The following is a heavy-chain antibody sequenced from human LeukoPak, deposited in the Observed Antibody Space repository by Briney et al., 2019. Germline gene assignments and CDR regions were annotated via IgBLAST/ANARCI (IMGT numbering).Heavy chain of an antibody. CDR3: ARDLEGLLVPAAIGY. J-gene: IGHJ4*02. CDR2: INPNSGVT. CDR1: GYTFTGYY. D-gene: IGHD2-2*01. Sequence: ASVKVSCKASGYTFTGYYMHWVRQAPGQGLEWMGWINPNSGVTNYAQKFQGRVTMTRDTSISTAYMELRSLRSDDTAVYYCARDLEGLLVPAAIGYWGQGTLVTVSS. V-gene: IGHV1-2*02.